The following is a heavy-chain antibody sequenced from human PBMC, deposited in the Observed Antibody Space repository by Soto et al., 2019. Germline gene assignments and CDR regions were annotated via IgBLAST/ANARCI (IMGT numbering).Heavy chain of an antibody. CDR3: ARGPGKKKCTNPNWFDP. J-gene: IGHJ5*02. V-gene: IGHV1-8*01. Sequence: QVQLVQSGAEVKKPGASVKVSCKASGYTFTSYDINWVRQATGQGLEWMGWMNPNSGNTGYAQKFQGRVTMTRNTSRSTAYMELSSLRSEDTAVYYCARGPGKKKCTNPNWFDPWGQGTLVTVSS. CDR2: MNPNSGNT. CDR1: GYTFTSYD.